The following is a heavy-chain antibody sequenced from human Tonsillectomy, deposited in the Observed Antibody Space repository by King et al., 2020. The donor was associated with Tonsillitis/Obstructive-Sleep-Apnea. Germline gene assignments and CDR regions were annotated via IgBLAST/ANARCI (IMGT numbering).Heavy chain of an antibody. D-gene: IGHD4-17*01. V-gene: IGHV3-15*01. CDR1: GFTFSNGW. J-gene: IGHJ4*02. CDR3: TTVGVGDYGDYVGYDY. Sequence: VQLVESGGGLVKPGGSLRLSCAASGFTFSNGWMTWVRQAPGKGLEWVGRIKTKADGGTTDYAAPVKGTFTISRDDSKNTLYLQMNSLRTEDTAVYYCTTVGVGDYGDYVGYDYWGQGTLVTVSS. CDR2: IKTKADGGTT.